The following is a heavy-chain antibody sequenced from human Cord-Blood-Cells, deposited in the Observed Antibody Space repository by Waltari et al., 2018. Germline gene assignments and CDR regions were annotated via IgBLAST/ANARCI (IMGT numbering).Heavy chain of an antibody. Sequence: QVQLQESGPGLVKPSETLSLTCAVSGYSISSGYYWGWIRQPPGKGLEWIGSIYHSGGTYYNPSLKSRVTISVDTSKNQFSLKLSSVTAADTAVYYCARDPYHYCSGGSCYYYFDYWGQGTLVTVSS. J-gene: IGHJ4*02. V-gene: IGHV4-38-2*02. CDR3: ARDPYHYCSGGSCYYYFDY. CDR2: IYHSGGT. D-gene: IGHD2-15*01. CDR1: GYSISSGYY.